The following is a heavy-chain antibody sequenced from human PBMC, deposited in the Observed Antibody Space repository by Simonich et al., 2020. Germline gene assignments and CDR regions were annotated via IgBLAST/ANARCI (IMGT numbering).Heavy chain of an antibody. J-gene: IGHJ4*02. D-gene: IGHD2-8*01. CDR3: ARQRVLMVYAIDY. V-gene: IGHV4-39*01. CDR1: GGSISSSSYY. Sequence: QLQLQESGPGLVKPSETLSLTCTVSGGSISSSSYYWGWIRQPPGKGRAWLGSIYYSGSTNNNPSLKSRVTISVDTSKNQFSRKLSSVTAADTAVYYCARQRVLMVYAIDYWGQGTLVTVSS. CDR2: IYYSGST.